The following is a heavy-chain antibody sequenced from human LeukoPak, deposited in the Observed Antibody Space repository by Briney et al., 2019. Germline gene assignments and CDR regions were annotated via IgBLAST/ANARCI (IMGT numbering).Heavy chain of an antibody. J-gene: IGHJ4*02. Sequence: GGSLRLSCAVSGISLSNYGMSWVRQAPGKGLEWVAGISGSGGGTNYADSVKGRFTISRDNPKNTLYLQVNRLRAEDTAVYFCAKRGVVIRVILVGFHKEAYYFDSWGQGALVTVSS. CDR3: AKRGVVIRVILVGFHKEAYYFDS. D-gene: IGHD3-22*01. CDR1: GISLSNYG. CDR2: ISGSGGGT. V-gene: IGHV3-23*01.